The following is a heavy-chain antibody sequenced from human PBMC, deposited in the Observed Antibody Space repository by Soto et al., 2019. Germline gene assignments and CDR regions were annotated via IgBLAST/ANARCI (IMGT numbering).Heavy chain of an antibody. D-gene: IGHD6-6*01. CDR2: ISSSSSYT. CDR1: GFTFSDYY. J-gene: IGHJ6*02. Sequence: KSGGSLRLSCAASGFTFSDYYMSWIRQAPGKGLEWVSYISSSSSYTNYADSVKGRFTISRDNAKNSLYLQMNSLRAEDTAVYYCARVGIAARVPAPQSDYYYYGMDVWGQGTTVTVSS. V-gene: IGHV3-11*06. CDR3: ARVGIAARVPAPQSDYYYYGMDV.